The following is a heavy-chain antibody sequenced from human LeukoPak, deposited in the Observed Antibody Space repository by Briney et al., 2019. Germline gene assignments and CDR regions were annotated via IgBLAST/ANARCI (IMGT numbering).Heavy chain of an antibody. CDR2: ISGSGVST. CDR3: AKASSGYLPNEFDY. J-gene: IGHJ4*02. D-gene: IGHD3-22*01. Sequence: PPGGSLRLSCAASGFRFSSYAMSWVRQAPGKGLEWVSAISGSGVSTYYADSVKGRFTVSRDNSKNTLYLQMSSLRAEDTAVYYCAKASSGYLPNEFDYWGQGTLVTVSS. V-gene: IGHV3-23*01. CDR1: GFRFSSYA.